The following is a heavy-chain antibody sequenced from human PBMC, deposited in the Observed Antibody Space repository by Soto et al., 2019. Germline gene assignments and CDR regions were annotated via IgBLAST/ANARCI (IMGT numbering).Heavy chain of an antibody. V-gene: IGHV3-64*01. CDR2: ISSNGINT. Sequence: GGSLRLSCAASGFTFSSFAMHWVRQPPGKGLEYVSVISSNGINTHYANTVKGRFTISRDNSKNTLYLQMGSLRADDMAVYNCARGSYYETEGDDAYDIWGQGTMVTVSS. D-gene: IGHD3-3*01. CDR1: GFTFSSFA. CDR3: ARGSYYETEGDDAYDI. J-gene: IGHJ3*02.